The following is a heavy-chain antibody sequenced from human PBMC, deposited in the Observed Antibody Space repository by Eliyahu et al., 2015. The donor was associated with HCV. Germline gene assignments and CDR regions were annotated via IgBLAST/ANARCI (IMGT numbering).Heavy chain of an antibody. CDR1: GFTFSNAG. CDR3: TTSTWYYYDSSGYYRGPDY. D-gene: IGHD3-22*01. Sequence: EVQLVESGGGLVKPGGSXRLSCAASGFTFSNAGMSWVRQAPGKGLGWVXRIKSKTDGGTTDYAAPVKGRFTISRDDSKNTLYLQMNSLKTEDTAVYYCTTSTWYYYDSSGYYRGPDYWGQGTLVTVSS. V-gene: IGHV3-15*01. CDR2: IKSKTDGGTT. J-gene: IGHJ4*02.